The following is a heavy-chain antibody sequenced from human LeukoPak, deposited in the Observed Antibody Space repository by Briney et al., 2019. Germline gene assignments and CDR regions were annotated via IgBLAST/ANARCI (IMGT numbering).Heavy chain of an antibody. Sequence: QPGGSLRLSCAASGFTFSSYEMNWVRQAPGKGLEWVSYISSSGNTIYYADSVKGRFTISRDNAKNSLYLQMNSPRAEDTAVYYCARRRQQLVEGIYYYYYYMDVWGKGTTVTVSS. CDR1: GFTFSSYE. J-gene: IGHJ6*03. CDR2: ISSSGNTI. V-gene: IGHV3-48*03. CDR3: ARRRQQLVEGIYYYYYYMDV. D-gene: IGHD6-13*01.